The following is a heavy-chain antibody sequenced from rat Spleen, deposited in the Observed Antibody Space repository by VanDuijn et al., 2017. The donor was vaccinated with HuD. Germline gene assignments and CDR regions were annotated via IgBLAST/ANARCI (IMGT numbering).Heavy chain of an antibody. Sequence: EVQLVESGGGLVQPGRSLKLSCAASGFTFSDYNMAWVRQAPKKGLEWVATIIYDGSRTYYRDSVKGRFTISRDNAKSTLYLQMDSLRSEDTATYYCATHSSPGYGSYYFDYWGQGVMVTVSS. CDR1: GFTFSDYN. CDR3: ATHSSPGYGSYYFDY. V-gene: IGHV5S10*01. J-gene: IGHJ2*01. D-gene: IGHD1-3*01. CDR2: IIYDGSRT.